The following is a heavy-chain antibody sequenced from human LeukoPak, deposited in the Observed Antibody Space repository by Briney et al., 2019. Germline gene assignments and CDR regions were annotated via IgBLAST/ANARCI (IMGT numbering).Heavy chain of an antibody. CDR1: GLSLSSYS. CDR2: ISSSTSYI. D-gene: IGHD4/OR15-4a*01. Sequence: GGSMTLSCPLSGLSLSSYSMRWVRHAEGRALAWVSSISSSTSYIYYADSMKGRFTISRNNAKNSLYLQLNSLGAEDTAVYYCARQTMGNGFDYWGQGTLVTVSS. CDR3: ARQTMGNGFDY. J-gene: IGHJ4*02. V-gene: IGHV3-21*01.